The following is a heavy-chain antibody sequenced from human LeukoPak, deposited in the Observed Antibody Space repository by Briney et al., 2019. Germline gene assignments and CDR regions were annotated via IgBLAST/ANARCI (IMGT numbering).Heavy chain of an antibody. D-gene: IGHD1-7*01. CDR2: IIPIFGTA. V-gene: IGHV1-69*05. CDR3: AREGLELRGTQPI. J-gene: IGHJ3*02. CDR1: GGTFSSYA. Sequence: GASVKVSCKASGGTFSSYAISWVRQAPGQGLEWMGGIIPIFGTADYAQKFQGRVTITTDESTSTAYMELSSLRSEDTVVYYCAREGLELRGTQPIWGQGTMVTVSS.